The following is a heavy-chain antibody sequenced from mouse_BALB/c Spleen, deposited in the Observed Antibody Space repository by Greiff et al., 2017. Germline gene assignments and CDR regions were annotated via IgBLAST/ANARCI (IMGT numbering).Heavy chain of an antibody. J-gene: IGHJ2*01. D-gene: IGHD4-1*01. CDR1: GYTFTSYW. V-gene: IGHV1-7*01. CDR3: AKNWDELNPVFDY. Sequence: QVQLQQSGAELAKPGASVKMSCKASGYTFTSYWMHWVKQRPGQGLEWIGYINPSTGYTEYNQKFKDKATLTADKSSSTAYMQLSSLTSEDSAVYYCAKNWDELNPVFDYGGQGTTLTVSS. CDR2: INPSTGYT.